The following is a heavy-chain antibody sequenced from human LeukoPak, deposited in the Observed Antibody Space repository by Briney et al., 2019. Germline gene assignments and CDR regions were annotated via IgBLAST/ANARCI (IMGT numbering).Heavy chain of an antibody. V-gene: IGHV4-34*01. CDR3: ARGSSGSYGSYYFDY. CDR1: GGSFSGYY. Sequence: SETLSLTCAVYGGSFSGYYWSWIRQPPGKGLEWIGEINHSGSTNYNPSLKSRVTISVDTSKNQSSLKLSSVTAADTAVYYCARGSSGSYGSYYFDYWGQGTLVTVSS. J-gene: IGHJ4*02. CDR2: INHSGST. D-gene: IGHD1-26*01.